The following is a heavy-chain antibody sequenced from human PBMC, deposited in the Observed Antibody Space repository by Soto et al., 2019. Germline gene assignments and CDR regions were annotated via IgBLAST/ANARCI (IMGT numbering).Heavy chain of an antibody. CDR3: AKTYSDSSGYYQREGYYFDY. J-gene: IGHJ4*02. Sequence: LRLSCAASGFTFSSYAMSWVRQAPGKGLEWVSASSGSGGSTYYADSVKGRFTISRDNPKNTLYLQMNSLRAEDTAVYYCAKTYSDSSGYYQREGYYFDYWGQGTLVTVSS. CDR2: SSGSGGST. D-gene: IGHD3-22*01. CDR1: GFTFSSYA. V-gene: IGHV3-23*01.